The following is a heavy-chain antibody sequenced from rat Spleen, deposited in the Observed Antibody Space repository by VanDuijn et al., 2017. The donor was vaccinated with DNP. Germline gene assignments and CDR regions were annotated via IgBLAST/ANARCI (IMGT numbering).Heavy chain of an antibody. D-gene: IGHD1-12*03. CDR3: ARGGDGYDY. CDR1: GFIFSDYW. Sequence: EVQLVESGGGLVQPGRSLKVSCVVSGFIFSDYWMTWIRQTPTKGLEWVASISTGGDDTYYRDSVKGRFTISRDNAKNTQYLQMDSLRSEDTATYYCARGGDGYDYWGQGVMVTVSS. V-gene: IGHV5S14*01. CDR2: ISTGGDDT. J-gene: IGHJ2*01.